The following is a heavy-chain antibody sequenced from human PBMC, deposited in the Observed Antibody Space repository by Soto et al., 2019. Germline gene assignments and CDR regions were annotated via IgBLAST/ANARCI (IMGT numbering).Heavy chain of an antibody. Sequence: GGSLRLSCVASGFTFSQFSMHLVRQAPGKGLEWVAVVSNDENLTYYVDSMKGRFTISRDNSKNTLYLQMNSLRPEDTAIYYCVRDGPNGHNDAEHWGQGTPVTVSS. D-gene: IGHD1-1*01. CDR2: VSNDENLT. V-gene: IGHV3-30*04. CDR1: GFTFSQFS. CDR3: VRDGPNGHNDAEH. J-gene: IGHJ4*02.